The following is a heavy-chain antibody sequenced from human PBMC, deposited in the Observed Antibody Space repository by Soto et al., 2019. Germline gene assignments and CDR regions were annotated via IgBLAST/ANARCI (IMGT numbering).Heavy chain of an antibody. CDR2: INHSGST. V-gene: IGHV4-34*01. Sequence: KPSETLSLTCAVYGGSFSCYYWSWIRQPPGKGLEWIGEINHSGSTNYNPSLKSRVTISVDTSKNQFSLKLSSVTAADTAVYYCARVRAETGAGTSYYFDYWGQGTLVTVSS. CDR1: GGSFSCYY. D-gene: IGHD6-13*01. CDR3: ARVRAETGAGTSYYFDY. J-gene: IGHJ4*02.